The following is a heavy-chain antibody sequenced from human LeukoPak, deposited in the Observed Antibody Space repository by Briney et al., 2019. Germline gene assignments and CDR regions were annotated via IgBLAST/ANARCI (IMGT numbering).Heavy chain of an antibody. CDR3: ARELDIVVVVAATPAGAFDI. V-gene: IGHV3-48*03. J-gene: IGHJ3*02. Sequence: GGSLRLSCAASGFTFSSYVMNWVRQAPGKGLEWVLYISSSGSTIYYADSVKGRFTISRDDAKNSLYLQMNSLRAEDTAVYYCARELDIVVVVAATPAGAFDIWGQGTMVTVSS. CDR2: ISSSGSTI. CDR1: GFTFSSYV. D-gene: IGHD2-15*01.